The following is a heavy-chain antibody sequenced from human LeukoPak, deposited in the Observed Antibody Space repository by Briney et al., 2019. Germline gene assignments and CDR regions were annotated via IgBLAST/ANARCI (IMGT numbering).Heavy chain of an antibody. CDR2: ISASGGST. Sequence: GGSLRLSCAASGFTFSNYAMTWVRQAPGKGLEWVSAISASGGSTYYADSVKGRFTISRDNSKNTLYLQMNSLRADDTAVYYCTKAPGGLFYYWGQGTLVTVSS. D-gene: IGHD3-10*01. J-gene: IGHJ4*02. CDR3: TKAPGGLFYY. CDR1: GFTFSNYA. V-gene: IGHV3-23*01.